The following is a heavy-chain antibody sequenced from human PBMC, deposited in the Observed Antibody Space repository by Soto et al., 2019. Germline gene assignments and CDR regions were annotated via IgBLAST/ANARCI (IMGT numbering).Heavy chain of an antibody. CDR1: GGSISSGGYY. D-gene: IGHD3-22*01. CDR3: ARSHYYDSSGYVRYYYYCGMNV. Sequence: SETLSLTCTVSGGSISSGGYYWSWIRQHPGKGLEWIGYIYYSGSTYYNPSLKSRVTISVDTSKNQLSLKLSSVTAADTAVYYCARSHYYDSSGYVRYYYYCGMNVWGQGTTVTVSS. V-gene: IGHV4-31*03. CDR2: IYYSGST. J-gene: IGHJ6*02.